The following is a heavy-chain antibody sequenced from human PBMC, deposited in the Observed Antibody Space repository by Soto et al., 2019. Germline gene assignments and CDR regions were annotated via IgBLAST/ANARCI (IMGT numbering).Heavy chain of an antibody. CDR3: TTFSRVVRGLIITEIYYYMDV. D-gene: IGHD3-10*01. CDR1: GFTFSNAW. J-gene: IGHJ6*03. V-gene: IGHV3-15*05. Sequence: EVQLVESGGDLIKPGGSLRLSCATSGFTFSNAWMTWVRQAPGKGLEWVGRIKSDTDGGTTDYAAPVKGRFTISRDDSKSMLYLQTNSLKTEDTAVYYCTTFSRVVRGLIITEIYYYMDVWGKGTTVTVSS. CDR2: IKSDTDGGTT.